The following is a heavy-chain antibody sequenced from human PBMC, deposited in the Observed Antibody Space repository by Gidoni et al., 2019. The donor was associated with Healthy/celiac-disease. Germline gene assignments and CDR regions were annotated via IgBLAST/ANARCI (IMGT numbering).Heavy chain of an antibody. Sequence: QVQLVESGGGVVQPGRSLRLSCAASGFPFRSYVMHWVRQAPGKGLEWVAVISYDGSNKYYADSVKGRFTISRDNSKNTLYLQMNSLRAEDTAVYYCARDRGRLLMPTTAIPRDNWFDPWGQGTLVTVSS. CDR2: ISYDGSNK. J-gene: IGHJ5*02. CDR3: ARDRGRLLMPTTAIPRDNWFDP. CDR1: GFPFRSYV. V-gene: IGHV3-30*03. D-gene: IGHD2-21*02.